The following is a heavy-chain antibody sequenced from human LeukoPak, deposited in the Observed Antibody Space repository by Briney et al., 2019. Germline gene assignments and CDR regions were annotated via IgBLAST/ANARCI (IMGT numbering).Heavy chain of an antibody. CDR3: VYPSGRRWDAFDI. Sequence: ASVKVSCKASGYTFTSYGISWVRQAPGQGLEWMGWISAYNGNTNYAQKLQGRVTLTRDTSTSTVYMELSSLRSEDTAVYYCVYPSGRRWDAFDIWGQGTMVTVSS. CDR1: GYTFTSYG. V-gene: IGHV1-18*01. J-gene: IGHJ3*02. D-gene: IGHD2-2*02. CDR2: ISAYNGNT.